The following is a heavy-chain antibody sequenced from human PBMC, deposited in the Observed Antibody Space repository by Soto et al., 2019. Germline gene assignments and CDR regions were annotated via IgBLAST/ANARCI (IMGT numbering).Heavy chain of an antibody. CDR3: ARRGSGSYYDY. CDR2: ISGSGDST. J-gene: IGHJ4*02. D-gene: IGHD1-26*01. CDR1: GFTFSSYA. V-gene: IGHV3-23*01. Sequence: EVQLLESGGGLVQPGGSLRLSCAASGFTFSSYAMRWVRQAPVKGLEWVSAISGSGDSTYYADSVKGRFTISRDNSKIALYLQMTSLRAVDTAVYYCARRGSGSYYDYWGQGTLVTVSS.